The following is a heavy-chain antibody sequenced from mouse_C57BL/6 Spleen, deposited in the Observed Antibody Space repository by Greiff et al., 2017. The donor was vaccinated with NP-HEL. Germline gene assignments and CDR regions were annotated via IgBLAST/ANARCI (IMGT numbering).Heavy chain of an antibody. CDR2: ISSGGSYT. CDR3: ARIPTGSWFAY. Sequence: EVQVVESGGDLVKPGGSLKLSCAASGFTFSSYGMSWVRQTPDKRLEWVATISSGGSYTYYPDSVKGRFTISRDNAKNTLYLQMSSLKSEDTAMYYCARIPTGSWFAYWGQGTLVTVSA. J-gene: IGHJ3*01. CDR1: GFTFSSYG. D-gene: IGHD4-1*01. V-gene: IGHV5-6*01.